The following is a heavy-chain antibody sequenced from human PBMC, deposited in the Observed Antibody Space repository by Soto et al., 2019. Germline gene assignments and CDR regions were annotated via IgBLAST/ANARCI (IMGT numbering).Heavy chain of an antibody. J-gene: IGHJ4*02. D-gene: IGHD3-10*01. CDR3: ARGRGSMVRGAAYYFDY. Sequence: QVQLQESGPGLVKPSQTLSLTCTVSGGSISSGGYYWSWIRQHPGKGLEWIGYIYYSGSTYYNPSLKSRVTISVDTSKNQFSLKLSSVTAADTAVYYCARGRGSMVRGAAYYFDYWGQGTLVTVSS. CDR1: GGSISSGGYY. V-gene: IGHV4-31*03. CDR2: IYYSGST.